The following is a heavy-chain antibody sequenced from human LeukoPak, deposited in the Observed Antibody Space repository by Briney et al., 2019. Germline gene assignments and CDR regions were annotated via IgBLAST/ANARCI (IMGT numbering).Heavy chain of an antibody. J-gene: IGHJ6*02. D-gene: IGHD6-25*01. Sequence: GGSLRLSCAASGFTFSSHAMHWVRQAPGKGLEWVAVISYDGSNKYYADSVKGRFTISRDNSKNTLYLQMNSLRAGDTAMYYCANAAAYYYSGMDVWGQGTTVTVSS. V-gene: IGHV3-30-3*01. CDR2: ISYDGSNK. CDR3: ANAAAYYYSGMDV. CDR1: GFTFSSHA.